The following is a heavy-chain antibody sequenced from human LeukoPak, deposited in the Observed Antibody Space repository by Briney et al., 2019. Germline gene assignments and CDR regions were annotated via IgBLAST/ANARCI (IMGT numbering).Heavy chain of an antibody. Sequence: PSETLSLTCAVSGGSISSYYWSWIRQPPGKGLEWIGYIYYSGSTNYNPSLKSRVTISVDTSKNQFSLKLSSVTAADTAVYYCARSQEFDPWGQGTLVTVSS. J-gene: IGHJ5*02. V-gene: IGHV4-59*01. CDR3: ARSQEFDP. CDR2: IYYSGST. CDR1: GGSISSYY.